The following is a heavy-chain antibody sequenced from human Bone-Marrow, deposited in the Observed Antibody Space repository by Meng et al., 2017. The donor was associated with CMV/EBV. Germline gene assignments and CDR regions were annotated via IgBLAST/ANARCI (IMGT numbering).Heavy chain of an antibody. J-gene: IGHJ6*02. CDR3: AKEGRPRRYYYGMDV. CDR2: IRYGGSNK. V-gene: IGHV3-30*02. Sequence: GESLKISCAASGFTFSSYGMHWVRQAPGKGLEWVAFIRYGGSNKYYADSVKGRFTISRDNSKNTLYLQMNSLRAEDTAVYYCAKEGRPRRYYYGMDVWGQGTTVTVSS. CDR1: GFTFSSYG. D-gene: IGHD6-25*01.